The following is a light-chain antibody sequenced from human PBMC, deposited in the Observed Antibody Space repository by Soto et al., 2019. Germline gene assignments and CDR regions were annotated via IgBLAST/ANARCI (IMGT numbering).Light chain of an antibody. CDR1: QSISDT. Sequence: EIVMTQSPATLSVSPGGRVTLSCMASQSISDTIAWYQQKPGQAPRLLIYGASARATGFPARFSGSGSGTDFTLTISSLQSEDFAVYYCQQYNNWPWTCGQGTKGDIK. CDR3: QQYNNWPWT. V-gene: IGKV3-15*01. J-gene: IGKJ1*01. CDR2: GAS.